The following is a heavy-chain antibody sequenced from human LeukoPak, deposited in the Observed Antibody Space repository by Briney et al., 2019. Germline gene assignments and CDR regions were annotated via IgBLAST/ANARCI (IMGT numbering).Heavy chain of an antibody. CDR1: GFTVSNNY. D-gene: IGHD1-26*01. V-gene: IGHV3-53*01. J-gene: IGHJ4*02. CDR2: IYSGGST. Sequence: GGSLRLSCAASGFTVSNNYMSWVRQAPGKGLEWVSVIYSGGSTYYADSVKGRFTISRDNSKNTLYLQMNSLRAEDTAVFYCARDPMAEGPWDDYWGQGTLVTVSS. CDR3: ARDPMAEGPWDDY.